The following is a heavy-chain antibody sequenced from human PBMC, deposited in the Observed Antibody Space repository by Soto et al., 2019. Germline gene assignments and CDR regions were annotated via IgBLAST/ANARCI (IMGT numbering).Heavy chain of an antibody. CDR1: GFTFGGSA. Sequence: GGSLRLSCAASGFTFGGSAMHWVRQASGKGLEWVGHIRSKTNSYSTAYAESVKGRFTISRDDSMNTAYLQMNSLKTEDTAVYFCTRQTDAVQWLVVPTDYNFDYWGQGTLVTVSS. CDR2: IRSKTNSYST. V-gene: IGHV3-73*01. D-gene: IGHD6-19*01. J-gene: IGHJ4*02. CDR3: TRQTDAVQWLVVPTDYNFDY.